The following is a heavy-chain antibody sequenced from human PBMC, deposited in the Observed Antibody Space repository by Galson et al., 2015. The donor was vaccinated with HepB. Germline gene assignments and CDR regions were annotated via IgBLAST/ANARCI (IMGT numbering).Heavy chain of an antibody. V-gene: IGHV1-18*01. CDR3: ARDKGNHGDYITY. D-gene: IGHD4-17*01. CDR2: ISAYNGNT. CDR1: GYTFTRYG. J-gene: IGHJ4*02. Sequence: SVKVSCKASGYTFTRYGISWVRQAPGQGLEWMGWISAYNGNTDYAQKLQGRVTMTTDTSTNTVYMELRSLRSDDTAVYYCARDKGNHGDYITYWGQGIPVTVSS.